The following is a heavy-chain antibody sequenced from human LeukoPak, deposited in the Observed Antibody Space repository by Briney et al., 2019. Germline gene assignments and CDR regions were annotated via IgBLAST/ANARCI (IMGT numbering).Heavy chain of an antibody. Sequence: SETLSLACTVSGGSISSSSYYWGWIRQPPGKGLEWIGSIYYSGSTYYNPSLKSRVTISVDTSKNQFSLKLSSVTAADTAVYYCARLGLDDYGDYGGDYWGQGTLVTVSS. V-gene: IGHV4-39*07. CDR2: IYYSGST. J-gene: IGHJ4*02. CDR3: ARLGLDDYGDYGGDY. CDR1: GGSISSSSYY. D-gene: IGHD4-17*01.